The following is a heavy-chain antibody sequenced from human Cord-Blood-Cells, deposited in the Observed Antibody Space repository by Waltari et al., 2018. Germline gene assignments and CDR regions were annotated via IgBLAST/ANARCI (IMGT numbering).Heavy chain of an antibody. Sequence: QVQLVQSGAEVKKPGASVKVSCKASGYTFTSYYMHWVRQAPGQGLEWMGIINPSGGSKSYAQKFQGRVTMTRDTSTSTVYMELSSRGSEDTAVYYCARDAKLGWYAFDIWGQGTMVTVSS. CDR1: GYTFTSYY. D-gene: IGHD7-27*01. V-gene: IGHV1-46*01. CDR2: INPSGGSK. CDR3: ARDAKLGWYAFDI. J-gene: IGHJ3*02.